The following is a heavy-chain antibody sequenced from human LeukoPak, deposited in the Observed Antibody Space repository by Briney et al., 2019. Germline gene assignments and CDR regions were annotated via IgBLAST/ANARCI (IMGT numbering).Heavy chain of an antibody. CDR1: GFSFSTYD. CDR2: ISGSAGGSA. Sequence: GRSLRLSCAASGFSFSTYDMSWVRQAPGKGLECVSYISGSAGGSAYYADAVKGRFTISRDNSKSTLYLQMSSLRAEDTAFYYCAKGAWLDDWGQGALVTVSS. J-gene: IGHJ4*02. CDR3: AKGAWLDD. V-gene: IGHV3-23*01.